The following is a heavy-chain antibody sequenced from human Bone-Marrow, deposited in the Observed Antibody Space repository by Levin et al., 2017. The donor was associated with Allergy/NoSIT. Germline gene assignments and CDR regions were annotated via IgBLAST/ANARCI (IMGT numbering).Heavy chain of an antibody. D-gene: IGHD6-19*01. J-gene: IGHJ4*02. CDR1: GFTFSNYA. V-gene: IGHV3-23*01. CDR2: ISVSGGST. Sequence: PGGSLRLSCAASGFTFSNYAMNWVRQAPGKGLQWVSGISVSGGSTYYADSVKGRFTISRDNSWNTLYLQMNSLRAEDTAVYYCATGYTSDWRRDYWGQGSLVTVSS. CDR3: ATGYTSDWRRDY.